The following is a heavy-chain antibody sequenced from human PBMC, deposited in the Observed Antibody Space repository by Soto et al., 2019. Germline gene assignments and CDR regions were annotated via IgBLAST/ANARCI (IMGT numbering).Heavy chain of an antibody. Sequence: LGESLKISCKGSGYSFTSYCIGWVRQMPGKGLEWMGIIYPGDSDTRYSPSFQGQVTISADKSISTAYLQWSSLKASDTAMYYCASQEMATKNVDAFDIWGQGTMVTVSS. J-gene: IGHJ3*02. D-gene: IGHD5-12*01. V-gene: IGHV5-51*01. CDR2: IYPGDSDT. CDR3: ASQEMATKNVDAFDI. CDR1: GYSFTSYC.